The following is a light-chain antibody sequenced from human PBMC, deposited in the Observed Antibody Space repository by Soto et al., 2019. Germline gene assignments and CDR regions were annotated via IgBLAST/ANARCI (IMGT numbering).Light chain of an antibody. CDR1: NIGSKS. CDR3: QVWHSSSDHASV. J-gene: IGLJ1*01. CDR2: DDR. Sequence: SYQLTQPPSVSGAPGQTARVTCGGNNIGSKSVQWYQQKPGQAPVLVVNDDRARPSGPPARFSGSNTGNTPTPPLSRVEAGDEADSYCQVWHSSSDHASVFGTGT. V-gene: IGLV3-21*02.